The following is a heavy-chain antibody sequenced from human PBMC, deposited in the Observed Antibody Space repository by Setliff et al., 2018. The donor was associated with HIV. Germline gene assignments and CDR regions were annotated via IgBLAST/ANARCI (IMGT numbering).Heavy chain of an antibody. V-gene: IGHV1-2*02. D-gene: IGHD3-22*01. CDR1: GYG. J-gene: IGHJ4*02. CDR2: INPNNGGT. CDR3: ARDYYDSSGYIFFPGLPDY. Sequence: ASVKVSCKASGYGMYWVRQASGQGLEWMGWINPNNGGTNYAQKFQGRVTMTRDTSISTAYMELSRLRSDDTAVYYCARDYYDSSGYIFFPGLPDYWGQGTLVTVSS.